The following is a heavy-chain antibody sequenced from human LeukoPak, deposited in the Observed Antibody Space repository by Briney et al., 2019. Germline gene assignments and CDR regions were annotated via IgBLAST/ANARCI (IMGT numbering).Heavy chain of an antibody. V-gene: IGHV1-18*01. CDR3: ARDPPPAYYYDSSGYYYFDY. Sequence: ASVKVSCKASGYTFTSYGISWVRQAPGQGLEWMGWISAYNGNTNYAQKLQGRVTMTTDTSMSTAYMELRSLRSDDTAVYYCARDPPPAYYYDSSGYYYFDYWGQGTLVTVSS. CDR1: GYTFTSYG. CDR2: ISAYNGNT. J-gene: IGHJ4*02. D-gene: IGHD3-22*01.